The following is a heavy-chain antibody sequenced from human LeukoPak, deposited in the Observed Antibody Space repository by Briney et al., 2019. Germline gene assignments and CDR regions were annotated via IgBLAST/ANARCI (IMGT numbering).Heavy chain of an antibody. CDR3: ARGAHYHDSSEGYDY. V-gene: IGHV1-2*02. J-gene: IGHJ4*02. CDR1: GYTFTGYY. CDR2: INPNSGGT. Sequence: ASVKVSCKASGYTFTGYYMHWVRQAPGQGLEWMGWINPNSGGTNYAQKVQGRVTMTRDTSISTAYMELSRLRSDDTAVYYCARGAHYHDSSEGYDYWGQGTLVTVSS. D-gene: IGHD3-22*01.